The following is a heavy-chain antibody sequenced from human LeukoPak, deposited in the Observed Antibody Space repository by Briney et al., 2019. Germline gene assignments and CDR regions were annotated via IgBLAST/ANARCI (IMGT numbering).Heavy chain of an antibody. CDR1: GFTFSSYA. Sequence: PGGSLRLSCAASGFTFSSYAMHWVRQAPGKGLEYVSAISSNGGSTYYANSVKGRFTISRDNSKNTLYLQMGSLRAEDMAVYYCARGDYDSSGYPRLDPWGQGTLVTVSS. CDR3: ARGDYDSSGYPRLDP. D-gene: IGHD3-22*01. CDR2: ISSNGGST. V-gene: IGHV3-64*01. J-gene: IGHJ5*02.